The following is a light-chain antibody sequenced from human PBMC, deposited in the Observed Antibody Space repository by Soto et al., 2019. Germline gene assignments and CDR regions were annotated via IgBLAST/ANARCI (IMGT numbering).Light chain of an antibody. CDR3: QQHDTSLTWT. Sequence: EIVLTQSPGTLSLSPGERATLSCRASHTISSSYLAWYQQKPGQAPRLLIYAASKRATGIPGRFSGSGSGTEFTLTISRLEPEDLALYYCQQHDTSLTWTFGQGTKVDNK. CDR2: AAS. J-gene: IGKJ1*01. V-gene: IGKV3-20*01. CDR1: HTISSSY.